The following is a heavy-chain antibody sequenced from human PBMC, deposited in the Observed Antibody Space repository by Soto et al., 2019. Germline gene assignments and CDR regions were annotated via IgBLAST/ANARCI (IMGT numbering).Heavy chain of an antibody. Sequence: QVQLVQSGAEVKKPGASVKVSCKASGYTFTSYDINWVRQATGQGLEWMGWMNPNSGNTGYAQKFQGRVPMTRNTSISTAYMELSSLRSEDTAVYYCARDDPTRMSYGMDVWGQGTTVTVSS. CDR3: ARDDPTRMSYGMDV. CDR1: GYTFTSYD. V-gene: IGHV1-8*01. D-gene: IGHD3-3*01. CDR2: MNPNSGNT. J-gene: IGHJ6*02.